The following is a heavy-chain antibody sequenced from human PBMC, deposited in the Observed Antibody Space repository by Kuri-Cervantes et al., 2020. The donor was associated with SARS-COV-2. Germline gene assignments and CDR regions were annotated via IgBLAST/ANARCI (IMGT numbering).Heavy chain of an antibody. CDR3: ANSFYDTSSVPRLDY. V-gene: IGHV3-7*01. D-gene: IGHD2/OR15-2a*01. CDR2: IKQDGSEK. Sequence: GGSLRLSCAASGFTFSSYWMSWVRQAPGKGLEWVANIKQDGSEKYYADSVKGRFTISRDNSENTLYLQMNSLGVEDTAVYYCANSFYDTSSVPRLDYWGQGTLVTVSS. CDR1: GFTFSSYW. J-gene: IGHJ4*02.